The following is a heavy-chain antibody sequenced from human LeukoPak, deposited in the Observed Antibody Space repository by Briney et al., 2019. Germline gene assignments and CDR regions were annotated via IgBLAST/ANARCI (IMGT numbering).Heavy chain of an antibody. Sequence: SETLSLTCAVFGGSFDGYYWSWIRQSPGKGLEWIGEITYDGRTKYNPSLRSRVSISVDTSKIQFSLKLSSVTAADTAVYYCARGHYYGAGALDYWGQGTLVTVSS. CDR2: ITYDGRT. J-gene: IGHJ4*02. D-gene: IGHD3-10*01. CDR3: ARGHYYGAGALDY. V-gene: IGHV4-34*01. CDR1: GGSFDGYY.